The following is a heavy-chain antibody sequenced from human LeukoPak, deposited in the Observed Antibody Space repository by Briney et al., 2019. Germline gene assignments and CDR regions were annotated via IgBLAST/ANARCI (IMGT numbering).Heavy chain of an antibody. V-gene: IGHV4-61*02. CDR2: IYTSGST. D-gene: IGHD3-10*01. Sequence: SETLPLTCTVSGGSISSGSYYWSWIRQPAGKGLEWIGRIYTSGSTNYNPSLKSRVTISVDTSKNQFSLKLSSVTAADTAVYYCARGSGFGELGASKFDPWGQGTLVTVSS. CDR3: ARGSGFGELGASKFDP. J-gene: IGHJ5*02. CDR1: GGSISSGSYY.